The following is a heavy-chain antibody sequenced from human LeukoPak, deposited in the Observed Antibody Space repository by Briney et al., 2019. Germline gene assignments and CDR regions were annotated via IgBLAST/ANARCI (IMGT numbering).Heavy chain of an antibody. J-gene: IGHJ4*02. D-gene: IGHD3-3*01. CDR2: INAGNGKT. V-gene: IGHV1-3*01. CDR3: ARGIWSSHNKEYYFDY. Sequence: APVKVSCKASGYTFTNYAMNWVRQAPGQRPEWMGWINAGNGKTKFSQNFQGRVTITRDTSASTAYMELSSLRSGDTAVYYCARGIWSSHNKEYYFDYWGQGTLVTVSS. CDR1: GYTFTNYA.